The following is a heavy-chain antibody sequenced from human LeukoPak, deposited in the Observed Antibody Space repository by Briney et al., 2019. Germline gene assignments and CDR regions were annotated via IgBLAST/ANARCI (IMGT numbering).Heavy chain of an antibody. J-gene: IGHJ6*04. V-gene: IGHV4-59*01. CDR2: IYYSGST. Sequence: SETLSLTCTVSGGSISSYYWSWIRQPPGKGLEWIGYIYYSGSTNYNPSLKSRVTISVDTSKNQFSLKLSSVTAADTAVYYCARERGSTCMDVWGKGTTVTVSS. D-gene: IGHD2-15*01. CDR1: GGSISSYY. CDR3: ARERGSTCMDV.